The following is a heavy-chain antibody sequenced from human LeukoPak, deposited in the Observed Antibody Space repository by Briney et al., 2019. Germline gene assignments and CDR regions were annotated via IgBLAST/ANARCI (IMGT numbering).Heavy chain of an antibody. V-gene: IGHV1-46*01. Sequence: ASVKVSCKASGYTFTSYYMHWVRQAPGQGLEWMGIINPSGGSTSYAQKFQGRVTMTRGTSTSTVYMELSSLRSEDTAVYYCARGPGIAAAGTSRNLDYWGQGTLVTVSS. CDR1: GYTFTSYY. D-gene: IGHD6-13*01. CDR3: ARGPGIAAAGTSRNLDY. J-gene: IGHJ4*02. CDR2: INPSGGST.